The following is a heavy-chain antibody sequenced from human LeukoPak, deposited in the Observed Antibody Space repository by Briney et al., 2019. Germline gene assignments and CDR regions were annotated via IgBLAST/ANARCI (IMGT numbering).Heavy chain of an antibody. J-gene: IGHJ3*02. Sequence: KASETLSLTCTVSGGSNSSYYWSWIRQPPGKGLEWIGYIYYSGSTNYNPSLKSRVTISVDTSKNQFSLKLSSVTAADTAVYYCARDDFWSGYSRAYAFDIWGQGTMVTVSS. D-gene: IGHD3-3*01. CDR2: IYYSGST. CDR1: GGSNSSYY. V-gene: IGHV4-59*12. CDR3: ARDDFWSGYSRAYAFDI.